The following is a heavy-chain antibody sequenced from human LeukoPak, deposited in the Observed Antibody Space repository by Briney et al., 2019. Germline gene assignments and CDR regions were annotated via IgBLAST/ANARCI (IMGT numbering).Heavy chain of an antibody. CDR2: ISAYNGNT. Sequence: GASVKASCKASGYTFTSYGISWVRQAPGQGLEWMGWISAYNGNTNYAQKLQGRVTMTTDTSTSTAYMELRSLRSDDTAVYYCARVADIVVLGSDDYWGQGTLVTVSS. CDR1: GYTFTSYG. V-gene: IGHV1-18*01. J-gene: IGHJ4*02. CDR3: ARVADIVVLGSDDY. D-gene: IGHD2-2*01.